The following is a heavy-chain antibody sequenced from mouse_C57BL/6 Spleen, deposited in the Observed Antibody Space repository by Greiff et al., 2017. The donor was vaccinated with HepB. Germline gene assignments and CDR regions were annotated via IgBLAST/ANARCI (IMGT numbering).Heavy chain of an antibody. J-gene: IGHJ1*03. Sequence: EVKLMESGGGLVKPGGSLKLSCAASGFTFSSYAMSWVRQTPEKRLEWVATISDGGSYTYYPDNVKGRFTISRDNAKNNLYLQMSHLKSEDTAMYYCASLSNYVGSEYFDVWGTGTTVTVSS. CDR2: ISDGGSYT. CDR3: ASLSNYVGSEYFDV. V-gene: IGHV5-4*03. CDR1: GFTFSSYA. D-gene: IGHD2-5*01.